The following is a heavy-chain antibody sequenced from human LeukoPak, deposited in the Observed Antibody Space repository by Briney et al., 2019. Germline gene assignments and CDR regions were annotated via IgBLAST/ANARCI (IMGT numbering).Heavy chain of an antibody. V-gene: IGHV3-53*01. CDR2: IYNGGST. J-gene: IGHJ4*02. Sequence: GGSLRLSCTASGFTVSTNYMTWVRQAPGKGLEWVSVIYNGGSTYYADSVKGRFTISRDYSKNTVYLQMNSLRAEDTAVYYCAYLGLSSDWNDVPGPQIDYWGQGTLVSVSS. CDR1: GFTVSTNY. D-gene: IGHD1-1*01. CDR3: AYLGLSSDWNDVPGPQIDY.